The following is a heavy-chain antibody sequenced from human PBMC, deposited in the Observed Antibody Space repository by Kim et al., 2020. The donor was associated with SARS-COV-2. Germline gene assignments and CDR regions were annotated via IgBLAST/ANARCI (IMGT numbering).Heavy chain of an antibody. CDR2: INAANGDT. CDR1: GYTFTDNL. J-gene: IGHJ4*02. CDR3: ARSYDDSSLSLDY. D-gene: IGHD3-22*01. Sequence: ASVKVSCKASGYTFTDNLLHWVRQAPGRSLEWMGWINAANGDTRYSQKFQGRVTITRHTSANATYMELSSLRSEDTAVYYCARSYDDSSLSLDYWGQGTL. V-gene: IGHV1-3*01.